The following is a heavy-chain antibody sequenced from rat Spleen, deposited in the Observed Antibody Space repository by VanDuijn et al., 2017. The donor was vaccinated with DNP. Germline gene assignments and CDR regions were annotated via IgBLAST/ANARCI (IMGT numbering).Heavy chain of an antibody. D-gene: IGHD1-11*01. CDR2: FSVTAGSP. CDR1: GFSFRDYG. V-gene: IGHV5-7*01. CDR3: ARGGRSYFDY. Sequence: EVQLVESGGGLVQPGGSLKLSCAASGFSFRDYGMAWVRQAPMQSLEWVAMFSVTAGSPYYRDSVRGRFTISRDNAKSTLYLQMNSLRSEDTATYYCARGGRSYFDYWGQGVMVTVSS. J-gene: IGHJ2*01.